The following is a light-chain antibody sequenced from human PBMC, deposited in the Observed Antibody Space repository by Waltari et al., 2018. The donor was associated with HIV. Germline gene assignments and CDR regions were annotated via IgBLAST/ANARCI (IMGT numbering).Light chain of an antibody. V-gene: IGKV3-15*01. J-gene: IGKJ1*01. CDR3: QQYNDWPPEAT. Sequence: EIVMTQSPATLYVSLGDPVTLSCRASQSVSSNLAWYQQKPGRAPRLLIYAAFTRAAGIPARFSGRGSGTEFTLTINSLQSEDFAVYYCQQYNDWPPEATFGQGTKVEVK. CDR1: QSVSSN. CDR2: AAF.